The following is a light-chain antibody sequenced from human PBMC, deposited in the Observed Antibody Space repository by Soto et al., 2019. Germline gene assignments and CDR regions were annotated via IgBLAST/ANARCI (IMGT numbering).Light chain of an antibody. Sequence: EIVLTQSPATLSLSPGERATLSCMTSQSVRSFLAWYQQKPGQAPRLLIYGASNMATGIPASFGGSGSGTYFTITICSLEPEDFAVYYCQQRDALPFTFGGGTKVEIK. J-gene: IGKJ4*01. CDR1: QSVRSF. V-gene: IGKV3-11*01. CDR2: GAS. CDR3: QQRDALPFT.